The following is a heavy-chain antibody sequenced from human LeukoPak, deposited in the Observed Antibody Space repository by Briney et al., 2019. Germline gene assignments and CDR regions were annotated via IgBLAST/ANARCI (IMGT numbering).Heavy chain of an antibody. D-gene: IGHD2-15*01. J-gene: IGHJ6*02. CDR3: ARAKGYCSGGSCYLHYYGMDV. CDR1: GGSISSGDYY. CDR2: IYYSGST. V-gene: IGHV4-30-4*01. Sequence: SETLSLTCTVSGGSISSGDYYWSWIRQPPGKGLEWIGYIYYSGSTYYNPSLKSRVTISVDTSKNQFSLKLSSVTAADTAVYYCARAKGYCSGGSCYLHYYGMDVWGQGTTVTVSS.